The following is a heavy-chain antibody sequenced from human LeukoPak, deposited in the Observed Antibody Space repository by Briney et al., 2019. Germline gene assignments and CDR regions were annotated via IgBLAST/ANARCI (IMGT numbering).Heavy chain of an antibody. D-gene: IGHD3-22*01. V-gene: IGHV3-53*01. CDR2: IYSGGST. Sequence: PGGSLRLSCAASGFTVSSNYMSWVRQAPGKGLEWVSVIYSGGSTYYADSVKGRFTISRDNSKNTLYLQMNSLRAEDTAVYYCARNPKYYYDSSGYRAPLLYGMDVWGQGTTVTVSS. CDR3: ARNPKYYYDSSGYRAPLLYGMDV. J-gene: IGHJ6*02. CDR1: GFTVSSNY.